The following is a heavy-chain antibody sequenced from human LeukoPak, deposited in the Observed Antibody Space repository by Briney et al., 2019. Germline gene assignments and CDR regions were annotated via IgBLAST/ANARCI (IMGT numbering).Heavy chain of an antibody. D-gene: IGHD1-7*01. Sequence: GASVKVSCRASGGTFSSYAISWVRQAPGQGLEWMGGIIPIFGTANYAQKFQGRVTITADESTSTAYMELSSLRSEDTAVYYCARSQNWNYYWFDPWGQGTLVTVSS. CDR2: IIPIFGTA. V-gene: IGHV1-69*13. J-gene: IGHJ5*02. CDR1: GGTFSSYA. CDR3: ARSQNWNYYWFDP.